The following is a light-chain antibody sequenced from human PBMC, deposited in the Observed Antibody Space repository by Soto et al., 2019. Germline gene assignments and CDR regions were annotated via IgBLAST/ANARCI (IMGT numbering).Light chain of an antibody. V-gene: IGKV1-8*01. CDR2: AAS. CDR1: QGISSY. CDR3: QQYYSYPPGT. Sequence: AIRMTQSPSSLSASTGDRVTITCRASQGISSYLAWYQQQPGKAPKLLIYAASTLQSGVPSRFSGSGSGTDFTLTISCLQSEDFATYYCQQYYSYPPGTFGQGTKLEIK. J-gene: IGKJ2*01.